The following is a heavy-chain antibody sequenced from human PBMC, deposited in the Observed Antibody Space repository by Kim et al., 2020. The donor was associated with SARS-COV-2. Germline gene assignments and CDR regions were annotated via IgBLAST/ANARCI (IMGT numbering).Heavy chain of an antibody. CDR3: ARRDVTDDY. V-gene: IGHV5-10-1*01. CDR2: SYT. Sequence: SYTNYSPSFQGHVTISADKSISTAYLQWSSLKASDTAMYYCARRDVTDDYWGQGTLVTVSS. J-gene: IGHJ4*02. D-gene: IGHD3-10*02.